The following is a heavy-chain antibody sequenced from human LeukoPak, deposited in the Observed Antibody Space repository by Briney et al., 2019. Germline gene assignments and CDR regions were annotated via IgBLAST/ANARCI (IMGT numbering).Heavy chain of an antibody. CDR1: GYTFTSYG. Sequence: ASVKVSCKASGYTFTSYGISWVRQAPGQGLEWMGWINPNSGGTNYAQKFQGRVTMTRDTSISTAYMELSRLRSDDTAVYYCARGSRQIRYCSGGSCYPHVDYYYYYMDVWGKGTTVTVSS. V-gene: IGHV1-2*02. J-gene: IGHJ6*03. D-gene: IGHD2-15*01. CDR2: INPNSGGT. CDR3: ARGSRQIRYCSGGSCYPHVDYYYYYMDV.